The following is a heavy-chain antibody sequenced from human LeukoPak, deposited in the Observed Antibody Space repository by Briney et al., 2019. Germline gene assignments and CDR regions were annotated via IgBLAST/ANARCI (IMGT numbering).Heavy chain of an antibody. CDR1: GYTFTGYY. Sequence: AAVTYSCKASGYTFTGYYIHWVRQAPGQGLEWMGWIYPYSGDTNYAQNFQGRVTMTRDTSISTAYMELSRLRSDDTAVYYCARDEQLVRGYYYYYGMDVWGQGTRDRLSS. CDR3: ARDEQLVRGYYYYYGMDV. J-gene: IGHJ6*02. D-gene: IGHD6-6*01. CDR2: IYPYSGDT. V-gene: IGHV1-2*02.